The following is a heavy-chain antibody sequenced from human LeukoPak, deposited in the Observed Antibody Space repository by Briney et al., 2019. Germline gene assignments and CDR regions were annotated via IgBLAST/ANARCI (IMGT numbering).Heavy chain of an antibody. CDR1: VGSINSGNW. J-gene: IGHJ4*02. CDR2: IYHNGTP. Sequence: SETLSLTCAVSVGSINSGNWWSWVRQSPGKGLEWIGEIYHNGTPNYNPSLKSRVTISVDTSKNQFSLKLSSVTAADTAVYYCARIVGASDYWGQGTLVTVSS. CDR3: ARIVGASDY. D-gene: IGHD1-26*01. V-gene: IGHV4-4*02.